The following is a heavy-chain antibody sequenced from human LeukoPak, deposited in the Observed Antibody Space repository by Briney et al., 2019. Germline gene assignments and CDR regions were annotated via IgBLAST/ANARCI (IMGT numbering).Heavy chain of an antibody. V-gene: IGHV3-23*01. J-gene: IGHJ4*02. CDR2: INGGGSST. Sequence: GGSLRLSCAASGFTFSSYAMNWVRQAPGKGLEWVSAINGGGSSTYYADSVKGRFTISRDNSKNTLYLQMNSLRAEDTAVYYCAKPARTDYVDYWGQGTLVTVSS. CDR1: GFTFSSYA. D-gene: IGHD1-14*01. CDR3: AKPARTDYVDY.